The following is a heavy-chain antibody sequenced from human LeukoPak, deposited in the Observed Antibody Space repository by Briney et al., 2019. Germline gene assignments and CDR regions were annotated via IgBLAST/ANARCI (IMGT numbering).Heavy chain of an antibody. CDR1: GFTFSSYA. V-gene: IGHV3-23*01. CDR3: AKLSVVVVPAAIPYDY. J-gene: IGHJ4*02. D-gene: IGHD2-2*02. CDR2: ISGSGGST. Sequence: GGSLRLSCAASGFTFSSYAMSWVRQAPGKGLEWVSAISGSGGSTYYADSVKGRFTISRDNSKNTLYLQMNSLRAEDTAVYYCAKLSVVVVPAAIPYDYWGQGTLVTVSS.